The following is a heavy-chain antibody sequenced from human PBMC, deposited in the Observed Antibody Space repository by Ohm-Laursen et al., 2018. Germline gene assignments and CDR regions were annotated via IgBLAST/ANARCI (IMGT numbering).Heavy chain of an antibody. V-gene: IGHV3-7*03. CDR1: GFTFSSYW. CDR3: ARWEGGSYYTAYFDY. J-gene: IGHJ4*02. D-gene: IGHD1-26*01. CDR2: IKQDGSEK. Sequence: GSLRLSCSASGFTFSSYWMSWVRQAPGKGLEWVANIKQDGSEKYYVDSVKGRFTISRDNAKNSLYLQMNSLRSEDTAVYYCARWEGGSYYTAYFDYWGQGTLVTVSS.